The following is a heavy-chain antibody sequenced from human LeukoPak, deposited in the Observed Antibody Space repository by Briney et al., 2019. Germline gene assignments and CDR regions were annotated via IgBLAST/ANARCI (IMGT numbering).Heavy chain of an antibody. J-gene: IGHJ6*02. CDR3: ASGDWNYVPNYYYYYGMDV. D-gene: IGHD1-7*01. CDR1: GGSFSGYY. Sequence: SETLSLTCAVYGGSFSGYYWSWIRQPPGKGLEWIGEINHSGSTNYNPSLKSRVTISVDTSKNQFSLKLSSVTAADTAVYYCASGDWNYVPNYYYYYGMDVWGQGTTVTVSS. V-gene: IGHV4-34*01. CDR2: INHSGST.